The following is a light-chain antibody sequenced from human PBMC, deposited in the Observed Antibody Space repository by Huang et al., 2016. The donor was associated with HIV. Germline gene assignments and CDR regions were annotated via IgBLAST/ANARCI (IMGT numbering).Light chain of an antibody. V-gene: IGKV3-20*01. CDR1: QSIRNNNY. CDR3: QQYGASPLT. J-gene: IGKJ4*01. Sequence: DIVLTQSPGTLSVSPGERATLSCRASQSIRNNNYLAWYPYKPGQAPRRLRYGASKRANGIPDRFSGSGSGTDFTLTISKLEPGDFAMYYCQQYGASPLTFGGGTKVEI. CDR2: GAS.